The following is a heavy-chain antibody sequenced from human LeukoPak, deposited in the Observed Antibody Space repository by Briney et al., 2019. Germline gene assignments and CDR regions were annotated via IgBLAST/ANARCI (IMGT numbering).Heavy chain of an antibody. V-gene: IGHV1-8*01. CDR2: MNPNSGNT. CDR1: GYTFTSYD. D-gene: IGHD3-3*01. CDR3: ARNLITIFGVVIQALAY. J-gene: IGHJ4*02. Sequence: ASVKVSCKASGYTFTSYDINWVRQATGQGLEWMGWMNPNSGNTGYAQKFQGRVTMTRNTSISTAYMELSSLRSGDTAVYYRARNLITIFGVVIQALAYWGQGTLVTVSS.